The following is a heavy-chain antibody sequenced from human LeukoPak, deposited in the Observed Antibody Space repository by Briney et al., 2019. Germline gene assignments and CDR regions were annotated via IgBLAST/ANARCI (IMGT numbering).Heavy chain of an antibody. CDR1: GYTFTGYY. V-gene: IGHV1-2*02. D-gene: IGHD5-18*01. J-gene: IGHJ4*02. Sequence: ASVKVSCKASGYTFTGYYMHWVRQAPGQGLEWMGWINPNSGGTNYAQKFQGRVTMTRDTSISTAYMELSRLRSDDTAVYYCARLNRGYSYGQSKIFDYWGQGTLVTVSS. CDR2: INPNSGGT. CDR3: ARLNRGYSYGQSKIFDY.